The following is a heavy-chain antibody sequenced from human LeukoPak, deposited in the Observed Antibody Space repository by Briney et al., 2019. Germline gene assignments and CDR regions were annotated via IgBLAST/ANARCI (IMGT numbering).Heavy chain of an antibody. CDR1: GFTFNDYA. J-gene: IGHJ4*02. V-gene: IGHV3-9*01. D-gene: IGHD5-18*01. CDR2: IRWDGGST. CDR3: AKRGTRYSGNDFYFDF. Sequence: PGGSLRLSCAASGFTFNDYAMYWFRQVPGKGLEWVAGIRWDGGSTDCAGSVKGRFTISRDNAKNSLYLQMNSLRPEDTAFYYCAKRGTRYSGNDFYFDFWGQGTLVTVSS.